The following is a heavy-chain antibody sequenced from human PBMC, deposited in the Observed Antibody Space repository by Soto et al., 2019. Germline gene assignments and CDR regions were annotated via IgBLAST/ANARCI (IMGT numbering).Heavy chain of an antibody. J-gene: IGHJ4*02. D-gene: IGHD6-19*01. V-gene: IGHV3-53*04. CDR3: ARDDPFNGEVAAY. CDR2: IYSGGST. Sequence: EVQLVESGGGLVQPGGSLRLSCAASGFTVSSNYMSWVRQAPGKGLEWVSVIYSGGSTYYADSVKGRFTISRHNSKNKVYLQMNSLRAEDTAVHYCARDDPFNGEVAAYWGQGTLVTVST. CDR1: GFTVSSNY.